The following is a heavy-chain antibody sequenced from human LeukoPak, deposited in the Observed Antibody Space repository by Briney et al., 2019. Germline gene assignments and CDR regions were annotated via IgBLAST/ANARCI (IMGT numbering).Heavy chain of an antibody. CDR2: ISSSSSTI. J-gene: IGHJ6*03. Sequence: AGGSLRLSCAASGFTFSSYSMNWVRQAPGKGLEWVSYISSSSSTIYYADSVKGRFTISRDNAKNSLYLQMNSPRAEDTAVYYCARHPSRDIVVVPAAKGPHYYYYYMDVWGKGTTVTVSS. CDR1: GFTFSSYS. V-gene: IGHV3-48*01. CDR3: ARHPSRDIVVVPAAKGPHYYYYYMDV. D-gene: IGHD2-2*01.